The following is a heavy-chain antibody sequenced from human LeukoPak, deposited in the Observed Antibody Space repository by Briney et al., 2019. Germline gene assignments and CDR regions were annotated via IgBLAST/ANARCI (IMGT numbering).Heavy chain of an antibody. J-gene: IGHJ3*02. CDR1: GGSISSSSYY. CDR2: IYYSGST. Sequence: SETLSLTCTVSGGSISSSSYYWGWIRQPPGKGLEWIGSIYYSGSTYYNPSLKSRVTISVDTSKNQFSLKLSSVTAADTAVYYCARGFGYYYGSGDAFDIWGQGTMVTVSS. D-gene: IGHD3-10*01. V-gene: IGHV4-39*07. CDR3: ARGFGYYYGSGDAFDI.